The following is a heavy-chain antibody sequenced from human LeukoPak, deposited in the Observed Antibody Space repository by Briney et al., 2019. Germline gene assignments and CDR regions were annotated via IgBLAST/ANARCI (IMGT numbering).Heavy chain of an antibody. Sequence: SETLSLTCTVSGGSISSYYWSWIRQPPGKGLEWIGYIYYSGSTNYNPSLKSRVTISVDTSKNQFSLKLSSVTAADTAVYYCASTLYYDFWSGYPPLACDIWGQGTMVTVSS. CDR3: ASTLYYDFWSGYPPLACDI. CDR1: GGSISSYY. CDR2: IYYSGST. D-gene: IGHD3-3*01. J-gene: IGHJ3*02. V-gene: IGHV4-59*01.